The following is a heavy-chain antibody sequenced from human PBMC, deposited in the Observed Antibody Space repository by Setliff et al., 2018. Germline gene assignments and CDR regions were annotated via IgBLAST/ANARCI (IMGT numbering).Heavy chain of an antibody. V-gene: IGHV1-2*02. J-gene: IGHJ3*01. Sequence: ASVKVSCKTSGYSFTGYYMHWVRQAPGQGLEWMGRINPNNGDTDSAQTFRGRVTMTRDTSLNTAYMELNGLTFDDTAVYYCARVSANYPDSFDFWGQGAMVT. CDR2: INPNNGDT. CDR1: GYSFTGYY. D-gene: IGHD4-17*01. CDR3: ARVSANYPDSFDF.